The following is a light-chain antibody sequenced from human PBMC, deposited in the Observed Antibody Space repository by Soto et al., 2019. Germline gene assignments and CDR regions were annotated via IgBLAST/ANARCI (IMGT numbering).Light chain of an antibody. CDR2: DVS. J-gene: IGLJ3*02. Sequence: QSALTQPRSVSGSPGQSVTISCTGTSSDIGSYNYVSWYQHHPGKAPKVLVYDVSERPSGVPDRFSGSKSGNTASLTISGLQAEDEADYFCCSYAGSYIWVFGGGTKVTVL. CDR1: SSDIGSYNY. V-gene: IGLV2-11*01. CDR3: CSYAGSYIWV.